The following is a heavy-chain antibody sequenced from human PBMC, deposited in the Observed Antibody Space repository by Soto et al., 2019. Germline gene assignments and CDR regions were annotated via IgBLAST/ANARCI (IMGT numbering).Heavy chain of an antibody. CDR3: ARDRRAQVYAAFDI. D-gene: IGHD2-8*01. CDR1: GGSISSGGYY. CDR2: IYYSGST. V-gene: IGHV4-31*03. Sequence: QVQLQESGPGLVKPSQTLSLTCTVSGGSISSGGYYWSWIRQHPGKGLEWIGYIYYSGSTYYNPSLKSRVTISVDTSKNQFSLKLSSVTAADTAVYYCARDRRAQVYAAFDIWGQGTMVTVSS. J-gene: IGHJ3*02.